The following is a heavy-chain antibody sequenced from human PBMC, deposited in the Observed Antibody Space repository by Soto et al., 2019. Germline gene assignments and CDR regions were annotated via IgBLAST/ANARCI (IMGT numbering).Heavy chain of an antibody. D-gene: IGHD6-25*01. J-gene: IGHJ5*02. CDR1: GGSLSSYY. CDR2: VYFSGNT. CDR3: GSVRPSGYVLS. V-gene: IGHV4-59*01. Sequence: SETLSLTCTVSGGSLSSYYWTRIRQSPGKGLEWIGYVYFSGNTNYNPSLKSRATISIDTSKNQFSLRLASVTAADTAFYYCGSVRPSGYVLSWGQGTLVTVSS.